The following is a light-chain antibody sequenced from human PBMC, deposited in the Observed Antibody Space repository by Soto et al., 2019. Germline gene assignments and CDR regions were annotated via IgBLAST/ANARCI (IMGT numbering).Light chain of an antibody. V-gene: IGLV2-14*01. CDR1: SSDVGGYNY. CDR3: SSYTSSSTYV. J-gene: IGLJ1*01. CDR2: DVS. Sequence: QSVLIQPASVSGSPGQSITISCTGTSSDVGGYNYVSWYQQHPGKAPKLMIYDVSNRPSGVSNRFSGSKSGNAASLTISGLQAEDEADYYCSSYTSSSTYVFGTGTKLTVL.